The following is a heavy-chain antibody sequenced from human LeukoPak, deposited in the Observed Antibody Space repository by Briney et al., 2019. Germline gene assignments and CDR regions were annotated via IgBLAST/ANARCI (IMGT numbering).Heavy chain of an antibody. CDR3: AKGDAD. J-gene: IGHJ4*02. Sequence: GGFLRLSCAASGFTFSTYDMHWVRQAPGKGLEWVAFIRHDGSNKQYADSVKGRFTISRDNSKNTLYLQMNSLRVEDTAVYYCAKGDADWGQGTLVTVSS. CDR2: IRHDGSNK. CDR1: GFTFSTYD. V-gene: IGHV3-30*02.